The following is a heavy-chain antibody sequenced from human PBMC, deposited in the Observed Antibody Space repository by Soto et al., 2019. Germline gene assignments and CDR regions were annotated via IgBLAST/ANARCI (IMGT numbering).Heavy chain of an antibody. CDR1: GFTFSSYE. CDR2: ISSSGSTI. Sequence: PGGALRRSCAASGFTFSSYEMSWVGQAPGKGLEWVSYISSSGSTIYYADSVKGRFTISRDNAKNSLYLQMNSLRAEDTAVYYCAGSLRGYSYGYYYYYGMDVWGQGTTVTVSS. J-gene: IGHJ6*02. CDR3: AGSLRGYSYGYYYYYGMDV. V-gene: IGHV3-48*03. D-gene: IGHD5-18*01.